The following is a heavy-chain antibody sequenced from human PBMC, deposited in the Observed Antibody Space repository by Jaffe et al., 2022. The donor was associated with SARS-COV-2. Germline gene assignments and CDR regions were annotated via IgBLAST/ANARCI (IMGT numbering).Heavy chain of an antibody. V-gene: IGHV3-64D*09. CDR3: VKDRTNRQYYDFWSGYPYDLDY. Sequence: EVQLVESGGGLVQPGGSLRLSCSASGFTFSSYAMHWVRQAPGKGLEYVSAISSNGGSTYYADSVKGRFTISRDNSKNTLYLQMSSLRAEDTAVYYCVKDRTNRQYYDFWSGYPYDLDYWGQGTLVTVSS. D-gene: IGHD3-3*01. CDR1: GFTFSSYA. J-gene: IGHJ4*02. CDR2: ISSNGGST.